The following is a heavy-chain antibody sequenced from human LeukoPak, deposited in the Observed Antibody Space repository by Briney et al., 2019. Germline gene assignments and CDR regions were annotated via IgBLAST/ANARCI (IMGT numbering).Heavy chain of an antibody. CDR1: GFTFSSYT. J-gene: IGHJ4*02. V-gene: IGHV3-48*02. CDR2: ISSSSSTI. Sequence: GGSLRLSCAASGFTFSSYTMNWVRRAPGKGLEWVSYISSSSSTIYYADSVKGRFTISRDNAKNSLYLQMNSLRDEDTAVYYCARYVDTTILTWGQGTLVTVSS. CDR3: ARYVDTTILT. D-gene: IGHD5-18*01.